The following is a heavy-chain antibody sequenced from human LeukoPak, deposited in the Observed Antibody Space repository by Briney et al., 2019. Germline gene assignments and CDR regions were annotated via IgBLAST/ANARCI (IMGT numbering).Heavy chain of an antibody. CDR3: ARYSSGWYY. CDR2: VSGSGSST. D-gene: IGHD6-19*01. Sequence: GGSLRLSCVASGLTFSSYAMTWVRQAPGKGLEWVSAVSGSGSSTYYADSVKGRFTISRHNSKNTLYLQMNSLRAEDTAVYYCARYSSGWYYWGQGTLVTVSS. J-gene: IGHJ4*02. CDR1: GLTFSSYA. V-gene: IGHV3-23*01.